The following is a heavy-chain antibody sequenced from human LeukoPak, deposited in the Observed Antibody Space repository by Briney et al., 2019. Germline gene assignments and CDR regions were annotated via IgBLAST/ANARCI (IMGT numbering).Heavy chain of an antibody. Sequence: PGGSLRLSYETSGLNLSSYDMNWVRQAPGKGLEWLSYISSSSSTIYYADSVKGRFTISRDNAENSLYLQMNSLRAEDTAVYYCARDFHYYDSSGYYEKWFDPWGQGTLVTVSS. CDR1: GLNLSSYD. D-gene: IGHD3-22*01. CDR3: ARDFHYYDSSGYYEKWFDP. CDR2: ISSSSSTI. V-gene: IGHV3-48*03. J-gene: IGHJ5*02.